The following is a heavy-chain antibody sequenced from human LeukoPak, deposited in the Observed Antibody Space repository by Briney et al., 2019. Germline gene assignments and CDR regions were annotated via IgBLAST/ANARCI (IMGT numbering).Heavy chain of an antibody. V-gene: IGHV4-61*02. CDR1: GGSISSGSYY. D-gene: IGHD2-2*01. Sequence: PSETLSLTCTVSGGSISSGSYYWSWIRQPAGKGLEWIGRIYTSGSTNYNPSLKSRVTISVDTSKNQFSLKLSSVTAADTAVYYCARGGDDGIVVVPAAGSGFDPWGQGTLVTVSS. J-gene: IGHJ5*02. CDR3: ARGGDDGIVVVPAAGSGFDP. CDR2: IYTSGST.